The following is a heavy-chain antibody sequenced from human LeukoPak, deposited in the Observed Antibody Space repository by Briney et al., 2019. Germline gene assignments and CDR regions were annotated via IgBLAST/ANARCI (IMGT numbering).Heavy chain of an antibody. CDR1: GGSISSYY. D-gene: IGHD1-26*01. CDR3: ARLELGATSLVWFDP. CDR2: IYYSGST. V-gene: IGHV4-59*08. Sequence: SETLSLTCTVSGGSISSYYWSWIRQPPGKGLEWIGYIYYSGSTNYNPSLKSRVTISVDTSKNQFSLKLSSVTAADTAVYYCARLELGATSLVWFDPWGQGTLVTVSS. J-gene: IGHJ5*02.